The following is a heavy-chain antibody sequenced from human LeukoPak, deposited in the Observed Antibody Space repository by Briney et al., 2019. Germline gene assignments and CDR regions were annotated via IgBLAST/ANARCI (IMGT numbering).Heavy chain of an antibody. D-gene: IGHD3-3*01. J-gene: IGHJ6*03. CDR2: TYYRSKWYN. CDR1: GDSVSSNSAA. V-gene: IGHV6-1*01. Sequence: SQTLSLTCAISGDSVSSNSAAWNWIRQSPSRGLEWLGRTYYRSKWYNDYAVSVKSRITINPDTSKNQFSLQLNSVTPEDTAVYYCARAGGHDFWSGYYYYCYYMDVWGKGTTVTVSS. CDR3: ARAGGHDFWSGYYYYCYYMDV.